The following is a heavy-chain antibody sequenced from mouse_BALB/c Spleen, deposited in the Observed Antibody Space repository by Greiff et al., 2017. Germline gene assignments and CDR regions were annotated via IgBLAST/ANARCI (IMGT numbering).Heavy chain of an antibody. CDR3: ARYKVRGYWYFDV. CDR2: ISYSGST. J-gene: IGHJ1*01. V-gene: IGHV3-8*02. D-gene: IGHD2-14*01. Sequence: EVKLVESGPSLVKPSQTLSLTCSVTGDSITSGYWNWIRKFPGNKLEYMGYISYSGSTYYNPSLKSRISITRDTSKNQYYLQLNSVTTEDTATYYCARYKVRGYWYFDVWGAGTTVTVSS. CDR1: GDSITSGY.